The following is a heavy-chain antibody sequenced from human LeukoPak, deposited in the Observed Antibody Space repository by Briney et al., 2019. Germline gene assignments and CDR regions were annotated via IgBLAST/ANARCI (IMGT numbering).Heavy chain of an antibody. CDR2: IRYDGSNK. CDR1: GFTFSSYG. J-gene: IGHJ5*02. CDR3: ASGGGVVGATDNWFDP. V-gene: IGHV3-30*02. D-gene: IGHD1-26*01. Sequence: PGGSLRLSCAASGFTFSSYGMHWVRQAPGKGLEWVAFIRYDGSNKYYADSVKGRFTISRDNAKNSLYLQMNSLRAEDTAVYYCASGGGVVGATDNWFDPWGQGTLVTVSS.